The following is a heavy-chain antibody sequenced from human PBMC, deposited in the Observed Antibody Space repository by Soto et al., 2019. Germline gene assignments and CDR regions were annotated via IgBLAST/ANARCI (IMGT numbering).Heavy chain of an antibody. Sequence: EVQLVESGGGLVQPGGSLRLSCAASGFTFSSYWMHWVRQAPGTGLVWVSRINNDGSSTTYADSVKGRFTISRDNGKNTLSRQMNSLRDEDTAVYYCAREGGAFDCWGQGTLVTVSS. CDR3: AREGGAFDC. CDR2: INNDGSST. D-gene: IGHD2-21*01. V-gene: IGHV3-74*01. J-gene: IGHJ4*02. CDR1: GFTFSSYW.